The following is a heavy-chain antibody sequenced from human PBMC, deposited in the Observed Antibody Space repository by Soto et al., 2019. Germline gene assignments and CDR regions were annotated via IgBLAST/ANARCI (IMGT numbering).Heavy chain of an antibody. CDR1: GYTFTGYY. CDR3: ARDQKCSGGSCLGYYYYYGMDV. Sequence: ASVNVSCKASGYTFTGYYMHWVRQAPGQGLEWMGWINPNSGGTNYAQKFQGWVTMTRDTSISTAYMELSRLRSDDTAVYYCARDQKCSGGSCLGYYYYYGMDVWGQGTTVTVSS. D-gene: IGHD2-15*01. J-gene: IGHJ6*02. CDR2: INPNSGGT. V-gene: IGHV1-2*04.